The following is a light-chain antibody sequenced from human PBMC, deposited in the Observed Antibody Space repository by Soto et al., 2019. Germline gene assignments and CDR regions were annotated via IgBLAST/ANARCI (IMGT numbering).Light chain of an antibody. J-gene: IGLJ1*01. Sequence: QSVLTQAPSASETPGQRVTISCSGGSSNIGRNTVNWYQQLPGTAPKLLIYRNNRRPSGDPDRFSGSKSGTSAALAISGLQSEDEGDYYCAAWDDSRTDYVFGTGTKLNVL. CDR2: RNN. CDR3: AAWDDSRTDYV. V-gene: IGLV1-44*01. CDR1: SSNIGRNT.